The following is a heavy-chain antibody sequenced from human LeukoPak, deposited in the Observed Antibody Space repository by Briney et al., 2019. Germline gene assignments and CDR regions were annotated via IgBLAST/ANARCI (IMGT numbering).Heavy chain of an antibody. D-gene: IGHD3-10*01. Sequence: GGSLRLSCAASGFIFSSYATHWVRQAPGKGLEYVSAISATGGSTYYANSVKGRFTISRDNSKNTLYLQMGSLRAEDVAVYYCAREEKGFLDYWGQGTLVTVSP. CDR2: ISATGGST. V-gene: IGHV3-64*01. J-gene: IGHJ4*02. CDR3: AREEKGFLDY. CDR1: GFIFSSYA.